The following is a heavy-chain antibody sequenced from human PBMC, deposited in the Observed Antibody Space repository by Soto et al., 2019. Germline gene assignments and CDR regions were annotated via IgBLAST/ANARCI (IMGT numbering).Heavy chain of an antibody. V-gene: IGHV4-34*01. CDR2: INHSGST. Sequence: PSETLSLTCAVYGGSFSGYYWSWIRQPPGKGLEWIGEINHSGSTNYNPSLKSRVTISVDTSKNQFSLKLSSVTAADTAVYYCATSLRYYSNYKRAMDVWGKGTTVTV. CDR1: GGSFSGYY. D-gene: IGHD4-4*01. CDR3: ATSLRYYSNYKRAMDV. J-gene: IGHJ6*03.